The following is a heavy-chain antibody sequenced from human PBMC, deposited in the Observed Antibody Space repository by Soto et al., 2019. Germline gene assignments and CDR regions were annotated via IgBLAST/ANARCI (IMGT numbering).Heavy chain of an antibody. CDR1: GDSITNDDSY. D-gene: IGHD4-17*01. CDR2: IYYNGNN. V-gene: IGHV4-30-4*08. CDR3: ARATTVTSSFFYYGLDV. Sequence: QVQLQESGPGLVKPSQTLSLTCSVSGDSITNDDSYWTWIRQPPGKGLEWIGHIYYNGNNYYNPSLKSRLTLSSDTSQNPFSLHLTSVIAADSASYFCARATTVTSSFFYYGLDVWGQGTTVNVSS. J-gene: IGHJ6*02.